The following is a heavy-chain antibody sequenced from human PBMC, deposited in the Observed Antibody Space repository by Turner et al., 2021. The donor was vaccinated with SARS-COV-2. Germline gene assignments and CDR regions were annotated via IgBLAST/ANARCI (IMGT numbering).Heavy chain of an antibody. D-gene: IGHD5-12*01. CDR3: ARLEWLLSPFDY. Sequence: QLQLQESGPGLVKPLETLSLTCTVSGGSISSSSYYWGWIRQPRGEGLEWIGSIYYSGSTYYNPSLKSRVTISVDTSKNQFSLKLSSVTAADTAVYYCARLEWLLSPFDYWGQGTLVTVSS. J-gene: IGHJ4*02. CDR1: GGSISSSSYY. V-gene: IGHV4-39*01. CDR2: IYYSGST.